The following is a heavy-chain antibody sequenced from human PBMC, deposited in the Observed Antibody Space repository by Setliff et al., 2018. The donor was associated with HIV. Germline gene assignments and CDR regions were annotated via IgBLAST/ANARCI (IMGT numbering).Heavy chain of an antibody. CDR2: VNHSGRA. CDR1: GESFSGYY. D-gene: IGHD2-8*01. CDR3: ARGAPYCNHGICHLFDY. J-gene: IGHJ4*01. Sequence: SETLSLTCAVYGESFSGYYWSWIRQPAGKGLEWLGEVNHSGRAKYNPSLKSRASISADTSKNQFSLRLTSVTAADTAVYYCARGAPYCNHGICHLFDYWGHGNLVTVSS. V-gene: IGHV4-34*01.